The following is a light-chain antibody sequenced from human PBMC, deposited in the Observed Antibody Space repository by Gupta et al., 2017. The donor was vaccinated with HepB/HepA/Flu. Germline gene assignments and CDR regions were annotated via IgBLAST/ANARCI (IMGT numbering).Light chain of an antibody. Sequence: EIEMTQSQLSLPVTPGEPASHSCKSSQSLLYSDGYNYVHWYLQRPGQSPQLLLYVTSNRASGVPDRFSGSASGTYFTLKISRVEAEDVGVYYCMQGIQAPLTFGGGTKLEIK. J-gene: IGKJ4*01. V-gene: IGKV2-28*01. CDR1: QSLLYSDGYNY. CDR2: VTS. CDR3: MQGIQAPLT.